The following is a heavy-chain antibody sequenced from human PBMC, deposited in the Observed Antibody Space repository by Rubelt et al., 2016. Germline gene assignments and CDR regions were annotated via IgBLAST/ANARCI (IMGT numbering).Heavy chain of an antibody. CDR1: GGSFSGYS. V-gene: IGHV4-39*01. CDR2: IYYSGST. J-gene: IGHJ4*02. Sequence: QVQLQESGPGLVKPSETLSLTCAVYGGSFSGYSWSWIRQPPGKGLEWIGSIYYSGSTYYNPSLKSRVTISVDTSKNQFSLKLSSVSAADTAVYYCVRVKPTVVIYAAEENYFDFWGQGTLVTVSS. D-gene: IGHD3-22*01. CDR3: VRVKPTVVIYAAEENYFDF.